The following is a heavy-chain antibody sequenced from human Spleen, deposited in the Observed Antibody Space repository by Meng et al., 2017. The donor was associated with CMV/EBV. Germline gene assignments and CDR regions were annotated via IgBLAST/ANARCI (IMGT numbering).Heavy chain of an antibody. V-gene: IGHV6-1*01. J-gene: IGHJ6*02. CDR2: TYYRSKWYN. CDR3: ARGGYCSSTSCYENDILTGYLDGMDV. CDR1: GDSVSSNSAA. D-gene: IGHD2-2*01. Sequence: SQTLSLTCAISGDSVSSNSAAWNWIRQSPSRGLEWLGRTYYRSKWYNDYAVSVKSRITINPDTSKNQFSLQLNSVTPEDTAVYYCARGGYCSSTSCYENDILTGYLDGMDVWGQGTTVTVSS.